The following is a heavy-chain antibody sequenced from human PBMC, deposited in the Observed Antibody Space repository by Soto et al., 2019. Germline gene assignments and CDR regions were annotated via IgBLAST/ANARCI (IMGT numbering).Heavy chain of an antibody. CDR1: GFTFSDFA. D-gene: IGHD6-13*01. CDR2: ASGSGSGT. Sequence: PGGSLRLSSAASGFTFSDFAMAWVRQAPGKGLEWVSSASGSGSGTSYADYVKGRFTISRDNSKKTLFLHMTNLRAGDTALYFCAKGRPGVAAAHDYRGQGTLVTVSS. J-gene: IGHJ4*02. CDR3: AKGRPGVAAAHDY. V-gene: IGHV3-23*01.